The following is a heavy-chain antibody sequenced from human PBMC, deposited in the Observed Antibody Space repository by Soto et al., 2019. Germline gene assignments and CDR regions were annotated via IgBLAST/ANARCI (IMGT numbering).Heavy chain of an antibody. V-gene: IGHV3-23*01. CDR2: IRETGNT. CDR3: AKQQMGVIRALDY. D-gene: IGHD1-26*01. CDR1: GFTFSNYA. J-gene: IGHJ4*02. Sequence: EVQILQSGGGLEQPGGSLRLSCAASGFTFSNYAMSWIRQAPGKGLEWVSTIRETGNTYYADSVRGRFATSRDYSENTLYLQMSSLRAEDTAVYYCAKQQMGVIRALDYWGQGTLVTVSS.